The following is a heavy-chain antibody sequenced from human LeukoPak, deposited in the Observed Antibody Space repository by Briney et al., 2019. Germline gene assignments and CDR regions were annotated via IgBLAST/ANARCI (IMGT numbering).Heavy chain of an antibody. V-gene: IGHV4-59*08. CDR2: ISYSGST. Sequence: SETLSLTCTVSGGSISSYYWNWIRQPPGEGLEWVGYISYSGSTNYNPSLKSRVTMSVDTSKNQFSLKLSSVTAADTAVYYCARHSAGTTKDYWGQGTLVTASS. CDR1: GGSISSYY. D-gene: IGHD1-1*01. J-gene: IGHJ4*02. CDR3: ARHSAGTTKDY.